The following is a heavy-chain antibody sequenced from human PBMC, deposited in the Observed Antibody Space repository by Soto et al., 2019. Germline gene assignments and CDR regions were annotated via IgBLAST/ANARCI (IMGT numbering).Heavy chain of an antibody. J-gene: IGHJ4*02. D-gene: IGHD6-19*01. Sequence: GGSMRLSCAASGFTFSSYWMHWVRQAPGKGLVWVSRINSDGSSTSYADSVKGRFTISRDNAKNTLYLQMNSLRAEDTALYYCARDSTGWRAVYDSWGQGILVTVSS. CDR3: ARDSTGWRAVYDS. V-gene: IGHV3-74*01. CDR2: INSDGSST. CDR1: GFTFSSYW.